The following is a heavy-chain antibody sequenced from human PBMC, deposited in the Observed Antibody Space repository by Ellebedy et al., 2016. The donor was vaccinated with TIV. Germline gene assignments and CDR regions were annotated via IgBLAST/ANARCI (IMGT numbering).Heavy chain of an antibody. Sequence: AASVKVSCKASGYTFTSYAISWVRQAPGQGLEWLGWISVDNGNTKETQKLQGRLTMSTDTSTSTAYLELRSLRSDDTAVYYCARDQEWLRREKLDYWGQGTLVTVSS. D-gene: IGHD5-12*01. CDR3: ARDQEWLRREKLDY. V-gene: IGHV1-18*04. CDR1: GYTFTSYA. CDR2: ISVDNGNT. J-gene: IGHJ4*02.